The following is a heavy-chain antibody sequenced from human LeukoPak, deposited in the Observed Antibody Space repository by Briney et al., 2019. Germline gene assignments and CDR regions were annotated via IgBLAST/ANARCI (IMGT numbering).Heavy chain of an antibody. V-gene: IGHV4-59*01. J-gene: IGHJ4*02. CDR1: GGSISSYY. CDR3: ARYQLGGFDY. D-gene: IGHD1-1*01. Sequence: SETLSLTCTVSGGSISSYYWSWIRQPPGKGLEWIGYIYYSGSTNCNPSLKSRVTISVDTSKNQFSLKLSSVTAADTAVYYCARYQLGGFDYWGQGTLVTVSS. CDR2: IYYSGST.